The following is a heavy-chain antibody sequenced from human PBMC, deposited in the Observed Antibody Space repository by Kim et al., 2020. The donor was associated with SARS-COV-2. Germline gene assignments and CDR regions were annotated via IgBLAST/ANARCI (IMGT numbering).Heavy chain of an antibody. CDR3: ARLSNMVGTNKGSAFDI. CDR2: ISAYNGDT. D-gene: IGHD1-26*01. CDR1: GYTFTNYL. V-gene: IGHV1-18*01. Sequence: ASVKVSCKASGYTFTNYLITWVRQAPGQGLEWKGWISAYNGDTNYAQNFQGRVTLTTDTSTSTAYMELRRMRSDDTAVYYCARLSNMVGTNKGSAFDIWGQGTMVTVSS. J-gene: IGHJ3*02.